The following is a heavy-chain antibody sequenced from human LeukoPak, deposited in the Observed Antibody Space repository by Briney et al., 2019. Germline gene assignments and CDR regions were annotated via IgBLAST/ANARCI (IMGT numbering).Heavy chain of an antibody. D-gene: IGHD6-19*01. CDR2: SNPNSGGT. Sequence: ASVKVSCKASGYTFTGDDMHWVRQAPGQGREWMGWSNPNSGGTNYAQKFQGRVTMTSDTSISTAYMELSRLRYDDTAVYYSARGEAVAGNLVLDYWGQGTLVTVSS. V-gene: IGHV1-2*02. CDR1: GYTFTGDD. CDR3: ARGEAVAGNLVLDY. J-gene: IGHJ4*02.